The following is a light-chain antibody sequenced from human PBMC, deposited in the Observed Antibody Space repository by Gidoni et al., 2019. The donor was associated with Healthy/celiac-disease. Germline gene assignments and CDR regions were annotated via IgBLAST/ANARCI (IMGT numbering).Light chain of an antibody. Sequence: DIQMTQSPSSLSASVGDRVTITCRASQSISSYLNWYQQKPGKAPKLLIYAASSLQSGVPSRFSSSRSATDFTLTISSLQPEEFATYYYQQSYSTPALTFGGGTKVEIK. J-gene: IGKJ4*01. V-gene: IGKV1-39*01. CDR2: AAS. CDR3: QQSYSTPALT. CDR1: QSISSY.